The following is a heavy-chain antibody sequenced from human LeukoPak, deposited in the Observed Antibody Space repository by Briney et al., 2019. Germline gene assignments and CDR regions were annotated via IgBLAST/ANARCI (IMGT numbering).Heavy chain of an antibody. D-gene: IGHD3-22*01. CDR1: GGTFSSYA. CDR2: IIPIFGTA. CDR3: ARSAGHYYDSSGYPLGYYYYYMDV. V-gene: IGHV1-69*13. Sequence: GASVKVSCKASGGTFSSYAISWVRQAPGQGLEWMGEIIPIFGTANYAQKFQGRVTITADESTSTAYMELSSLRSEDTAVYYCARSAGHYYDSSGYPLGYYYYYMDVWGKGTTVTISS. J-gene: IGHJ6*03.